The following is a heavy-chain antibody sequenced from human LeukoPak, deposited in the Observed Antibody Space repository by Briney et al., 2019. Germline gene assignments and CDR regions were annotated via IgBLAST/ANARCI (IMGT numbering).Heavy chain of an antibody. Sequence: PSETLSLTCTVSGGSISSSTFYWVWIRQPPGKGLEWIGIIYHSGTTYYNPSLESRVTMSVDTSKNQFSLNLSSVTAADTAVYYCARGIFYGDIGYWGQGTLVTVSS. CDR2: IYHSGTT. CDR3: ARGIFYGDIGY. J-gene: IGHJ4*02. D-gene: IGHD4-17*01. V-gene: IGHV4-39*07. CDR1: GGSISSSTFY.